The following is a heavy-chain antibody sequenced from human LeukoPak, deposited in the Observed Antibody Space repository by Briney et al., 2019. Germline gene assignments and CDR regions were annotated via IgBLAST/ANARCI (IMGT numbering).Heavy chain of an antibody. CDR3: ARGNCSSISCPPGY. Sequence: ASVKVSCKASGYTVTDYYMHWVRQAPGQGLEWMGWINPNSGGTNYAQKFQGRVSMTRDTSISTAYMELSRLRSDDTAVYYCARGNCSSISCPPGYWGQGTLVTVSS. CDR1: GYTVTDYY. D-gene: IGHD2-15*01. J-gene: IGHJ4*02. V-gene: IGHV1-2*02. CDR2: INPNSGGT.